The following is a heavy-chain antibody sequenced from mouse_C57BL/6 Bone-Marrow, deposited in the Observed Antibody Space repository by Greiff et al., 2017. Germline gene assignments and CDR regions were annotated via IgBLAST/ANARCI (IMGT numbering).Heavy chain of an antibody. V-gene: IGHV14-4*01. CDR1: GFNIKDDY. CDR3: TTDYGSSYDDD. Sequence: VQLKQSGAELVRPGASVKLSCTASGFNIKDDYMHWVKQRPEQGLEWIGWIDPENGDTEYASKFQGKATITADTSSNTAYLQLSSLTSEDTAVYYCTTDYGSSYDDDWGQGTTLTVSS. J-gene: IGHJ2*01. D-gene: IGHD1-1*01. CDR2: IDPENGDT.